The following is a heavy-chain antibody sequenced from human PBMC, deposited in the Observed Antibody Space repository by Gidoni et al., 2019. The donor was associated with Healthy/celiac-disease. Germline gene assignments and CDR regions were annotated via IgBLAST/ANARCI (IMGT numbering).Heavy chain of an antibody. D-gene: IGHD6-19*01. Sequence: EVQLLESGGGLVQPGGSLRLSCAASGLRFGSYAMSGVRQGPGKGLEWVADISGSGNKTYYADSVRGRFTISRDNSENTVYLQMNSLRVDDTAMYFCARDRRGSGWYEYWGQGTLVTVSS. J-gene: IGHJ4*02. CDR1: GLRFGSYA. CDR2: ISGSGNKT. CDR3: ARDRRGSGWYEY. V-gene: IGHV3-23*01.